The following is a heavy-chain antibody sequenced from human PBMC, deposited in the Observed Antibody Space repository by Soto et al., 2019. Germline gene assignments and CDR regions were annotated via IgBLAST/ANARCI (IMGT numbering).Heavy chain of an antibody. J-gene: IGHJ6*02. Sequence: EVQLLESGGGLVQPGGSLRLSCAASGFTFSSYAMSWVRQAPGKGLEWVSAISGSGGSTYYADSVKGRFTISRDNSKNTLYLQMNSLRAEDTAVYYCAKYLAGSLASFQYYYYYGMDVWGQGTTVTVSS. V-gene: IGHV3-23*01. CDR2: ISGSGGST. CDR3: AKYLAGSLASFQYYYYYGMDV. D-gene: IGHD2-15*01. CDR1: GFTFSSYA.